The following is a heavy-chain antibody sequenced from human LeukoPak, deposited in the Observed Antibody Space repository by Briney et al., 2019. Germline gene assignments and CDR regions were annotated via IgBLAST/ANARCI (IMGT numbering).Heavy chain of an antibody. CDR2: IYYSGNT. CDR1: GGSIINSGYY. Sequence: PSETLSLTCTVSGGSIINSGYYWGWIRQPPGKGLEWIGSIYYSGNTYYNPSLKSRVTISVDTSKNQFSLKLSSVTAADTAVYYCARHEPLSALFDYWGQGTLVTVSS. V-gene: IGHV4-39*01. J-gene: IGHJ4*02. CDR3: ARHEPLSALFDY.